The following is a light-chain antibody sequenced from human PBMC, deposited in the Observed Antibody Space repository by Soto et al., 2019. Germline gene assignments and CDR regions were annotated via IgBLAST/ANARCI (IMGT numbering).Light chain of an antibody. CDR1: QSIKTY. CDR3: QQRNNCPPVYT. Sequence: IVLTQSPVTLSLSPGDRATLSCRASQSIKTYMAWYQQRPGQSPRLVIYDVSTRAAGIPARFSGSGSGTDFTLTISNLEPEDFGVYFCQQRNNCPPVYTFGQGTRLELK. V-gene: IGKV3-11*01. CDR2: DVS. J-gene: IGKJ2*01.